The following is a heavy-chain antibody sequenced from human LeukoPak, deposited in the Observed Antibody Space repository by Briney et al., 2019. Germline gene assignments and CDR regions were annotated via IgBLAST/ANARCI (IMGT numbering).Heavy chain of an antibody. CDR1: GGSIRSSTSY. CDR2: IYYSGNT. J-gene: IGHJ4*02. V-gene: IGHV4-39*07. CDR3: ARGFYGDYLSFDY. Sequence: SATLSLTCTVSGGSIRSSTSYWGWIRQPPGKGLEWIVSIYYSGNTYYNPSLKTPVTISVHTSHNKFSLKLSSVTAADTAVYYCARGFYGDYLSFDYWGQGTLVTVSS. D-gene: IGHD4-17*01.